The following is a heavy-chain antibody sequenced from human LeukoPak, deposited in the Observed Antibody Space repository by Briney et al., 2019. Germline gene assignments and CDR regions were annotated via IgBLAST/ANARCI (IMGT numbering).Heavy chain of an antibody. Sequence: NPGGSLRLSCAASGFTFSSYSMNWVRQAPGKGLEWVSSISSSSSYIYYADSVKGRFTISRDNAKNSLYLQMNSLRAEDTAVYYCARDSKPTLYYYYGMDVWGQGTTVTVSS. CDR3: ARDSKPTLYYYYGMDV. CDR2: ISSSSSYI. D-gene: IGHD1-14*01. CDR1: GFTFSSYS. V-gene: IGHV3-21*01. J-gene: IGHJ6*02.